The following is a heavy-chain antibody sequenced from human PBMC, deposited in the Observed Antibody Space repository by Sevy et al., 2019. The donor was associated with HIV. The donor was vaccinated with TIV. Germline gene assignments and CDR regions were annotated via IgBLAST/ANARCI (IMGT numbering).Heavy chain of an antibody. V-gene: IGHV4-38-2*01. J-gene: IGHJ5*02. D-gene: IGHD2-2*01. CDR2: IYHSGST. CDR1: GYSISSGYY. CDR3: ARADPIVVVPAAKGGWFDP. Sequence: SETLSLTCAVSGYSISSGYYWGWIRQPPGKGLEWIGSIYHSGSTYYNPSLKSRVTISVDTSKNKFSLKLGSVTAADTAVYYCARADPIVVVPAAKGGWFDPWGQGTLVTVSS.